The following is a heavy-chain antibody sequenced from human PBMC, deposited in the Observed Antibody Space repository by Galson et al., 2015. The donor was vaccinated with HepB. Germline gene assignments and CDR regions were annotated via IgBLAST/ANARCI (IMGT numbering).Heavy chain of an antibody. CDR1: GFTFSSYG. V-gene: IGHV3-30*03. CDR3: GVVSAAIPHDY. Sequence: SLRLSCAASGFTFSSYGMHWVRQAPGKGLEWVAVISYDGSNKYYADSVKGRFTISRDNSKNTLYLQMNSLRAEDTAVYYCGVVSAAIPHDYWGQGTLVTVSS. CDR2: ISYDGSNK. J-gene: IGHJ4*02. D-gene: IGHD2-2*02.